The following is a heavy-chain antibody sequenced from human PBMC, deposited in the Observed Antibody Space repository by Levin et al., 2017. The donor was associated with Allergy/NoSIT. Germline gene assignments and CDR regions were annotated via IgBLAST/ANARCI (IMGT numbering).Heavy chain of an antibody. CDR1: GYSFTSYW. J-gene: IGHJ6*02. Sequence: GESLKISCKGSGYSFTSYWIGWVRQMPGKGLEWMGIIYPGDSDTRYSPSFQGQVTISADKSISTAYLQWSSLKASDTAMYYCARHRGDSSGWYYYYYGMDVWGQGTTVTVSS. CDR3: ARHRGDSSGWYYYYYGMDV. V-gene: IGHV5-51*01. D-gene: IGHD6-19*01. CDR2: IYPGDSDT.